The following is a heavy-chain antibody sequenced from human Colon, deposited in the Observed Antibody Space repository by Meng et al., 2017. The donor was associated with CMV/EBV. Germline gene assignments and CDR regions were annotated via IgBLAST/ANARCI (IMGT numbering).Heavy chain of an antibody. V-gene: IGHV3-66*02. J-gene: IGHJ3*02. CDR3: AKDQDVIPSTRAFDI. CDR2: LFGGGTT. Sequence: GGSLRLSCAASGFIVSNNYMTWVRQAPGKGLEWVAVLFGGGTTYYEDSVKGRFSISRDDSKNTVYLQMNSLRPDDTAIYYCAKDQDVIPSTRAFDIWGRGTKVTVSS. CDR1: GFIVSNNY. D-gene: IGHD2-2*01.